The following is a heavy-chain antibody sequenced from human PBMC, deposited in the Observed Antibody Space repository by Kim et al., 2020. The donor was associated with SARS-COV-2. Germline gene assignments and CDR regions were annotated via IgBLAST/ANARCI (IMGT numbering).Heavy chain of an antibody. J-gene: IGHJ4*02. Sequence: GGSLRLSCAASGFTFSSYSMNWVRQAPGKGLEWVSSISSSSYIYYADSVKGRFTISRDNAKNSLYLQMNSLRAEYTAVYYCARDSGWAGTLYYFDYWGQGTLVTVSS. D-gene: IGHD3-22*01. CDR1: GFTFSSYS. CDR3: ARDSGWAGTLYYFDY. V-gene: IGHV3-21*01. CDR2: ISSSSYI.